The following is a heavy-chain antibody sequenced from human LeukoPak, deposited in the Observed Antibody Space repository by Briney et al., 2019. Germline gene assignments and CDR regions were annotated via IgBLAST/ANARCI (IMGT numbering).Heavy chain of an antibody. CDR3: ARELGIAARPFDY. J-gene: IGHJ4*02. CDR2: IYYSGST. Sequence: PSETLSLTCSVSGGSISGSDYYWSGIRQPPGKGLEWIGYIYYSGSTYYNLSLKSRVTISVDTSKNQFSLKLSSVTAADTAVYYCARELGIAARPFDYWGQGTLVTVSS. V-gene: IGHV4-30-4*08. CDR1: GGSISGSDYY. D-gene: IGHD6-6*01.